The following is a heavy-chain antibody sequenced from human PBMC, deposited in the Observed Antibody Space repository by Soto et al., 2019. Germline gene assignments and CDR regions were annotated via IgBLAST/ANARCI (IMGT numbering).Heavy chain of an antibody. V-gene: IGHV4-39*01. J-gene: IGHJ6*01. D-gene: IGHD6-13*01. Sequence: PXETLSLTCTVSGGSISSSSYYWGWMRQPPGKGLEWIGSIYYSGSTYYNPSLKSRVTISVDTSKNQFSLKLSSVTSADTAVYYCARQGAAAGMGWLYYGMQVLGQGTTHNLSS. CDR3: ARQGAAAGMGWLYYGMQV. CDR1: GGSISSSSYY. CDR2: IYYSGST.